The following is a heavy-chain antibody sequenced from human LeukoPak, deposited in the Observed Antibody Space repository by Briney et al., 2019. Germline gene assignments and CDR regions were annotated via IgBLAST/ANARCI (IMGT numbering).Heavy chain of an antibody. J-gene: IGHJ4*02. CDR2: INHSGST. CDR3: ARGVRDGYNLHYFDY. CDR1: GGSFSGYY. V-gene: IGHV4-34*01. Sequence: ASETLSLTCAVYGGSFSGYYWSWIRQPPGKGLEWIGEINHSGSTNYNPSLKSRVTISVDTSKNQFSLKLSSVTAADTAVYYCARGVRDGYNLHYFDYWGQRTLVTVSS. D-gene: IGHD5-24*01.